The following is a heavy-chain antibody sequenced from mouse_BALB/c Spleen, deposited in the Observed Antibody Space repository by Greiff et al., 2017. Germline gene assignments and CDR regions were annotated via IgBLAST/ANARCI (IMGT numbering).Heavy chain of an antibody. Sequence: DVMLVESGGGLVQPGGSRKLSCAASGFTFSSFGMHWVRQAPEKGLEWVAYISSGSSTIYYADTVKGRFTISRDNPKNTLFLQMTSLRSEDTAMYYCARDAYYGNYNWYFDVWGAGTTVTVSS. D-gene: IGHD2-10*01. CDR1: GFTFSSFG. CDR2: ISSGSSTI. CDR3: ARDAYYGNYNWYFDV. V-gene: IGHV5-17*02. J-gene: IGHJ1*01.